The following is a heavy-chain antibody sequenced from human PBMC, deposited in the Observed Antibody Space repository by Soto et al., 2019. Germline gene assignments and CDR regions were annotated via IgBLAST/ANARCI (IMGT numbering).Heavy chain of an antibody. V-gene: IGHV4-59*08. Sequence: SETLSLTCTVSGGSISSYYWSWIRQPPGKGLEWIGYIYYSGSTNYNPSLKSRVAISVDTSKNQFSLKLSSVTAADTAVYYCARQIYYYYYMDVWGKGTTVTVSS. J-gene: IGHJ6*03. CDR3: ARQIYYYYYMDV. CDR1: GGSISSYY. CDR2: IYYSGST.